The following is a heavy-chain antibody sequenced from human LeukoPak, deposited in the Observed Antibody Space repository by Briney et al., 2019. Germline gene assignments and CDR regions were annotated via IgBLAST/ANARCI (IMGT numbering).Heavy chain of an antibody. CDR2: IYYSGST. D-gene: IGHD5-18*01. CDR1: GGSISSYY. V-gene: IGHV4-59*01. Sequence: PSETLSLTCTVSGGSISSYYWSWIRQPPGKGLEWIGYIYYSGSTNYDPSLKSRVTISEDTSKNQFSLKLSSVTAADTAVYYCARGNSYGSYYFDYWGQGTLVTVSS. CDR3: ARGNSYGSYYFDY. J-gene: IGHJ4*02.